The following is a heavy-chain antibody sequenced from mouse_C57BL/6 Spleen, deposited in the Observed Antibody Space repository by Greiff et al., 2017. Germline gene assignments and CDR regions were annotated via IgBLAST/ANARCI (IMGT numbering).Heavy chain of an antibody. Sequence: EVQVVESGGGLVQPGGSLSLSCAASGFTFTDYYMSWVRQPPGKALEWLGFIRNKANGYTTEYSASVKGRFTISRDNSQSILYLQMNALRAEDSATYYCARYYDGSSFAYWGQGTLVTVSA. CDR3: ARYYDGSSFAY. CDR1: GFTFTDYY. CDR2: IRNKANGYTT. V-gene: IGHV7-3*01. D-gene: IGHD1-1*01. J-gene: IGHJ3*01.